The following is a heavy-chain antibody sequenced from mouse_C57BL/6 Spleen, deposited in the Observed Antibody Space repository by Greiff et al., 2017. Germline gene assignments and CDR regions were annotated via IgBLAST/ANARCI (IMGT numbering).Heavy chain of an antibody. CDR3: ERKTLGPNGYFDV. J-gene: IGHJ1*03. CDR2: IYPGDGDT. CDR1: GYAFSSYW. Sequence: QVQLQQSGAELVKPGASVKISCKASGYAFSSYWMNWVKQRPGKGLEWIGQIYPGDGDTNYNGKFKGKATLTADKSSSTAYMQLSSLTSEDSAVYFCERKTLGPNGYFDVWGTGTTVTVAS. D-gene: IGHD4-1*01. V-gene: IGHV1-80*01.